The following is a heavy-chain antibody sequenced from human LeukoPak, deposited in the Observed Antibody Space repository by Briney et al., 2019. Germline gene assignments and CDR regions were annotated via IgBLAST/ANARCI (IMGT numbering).Heavy chain of an antibody. Sequence: PGGSLRLSCAASRFAVSTNHMNWGRQAPGKGLEWGAIIYTGVTTDYAESLTDRSTISRDDSIRTLYLEMYSLRAEDTHEYYCTRDSSSYYFDPWGQGTLVTVSS. J-gene: IGHJ4*02. CDR1: RFAVSTNH. V-gene: IGHV3-66*01. D-gene: IGHD6-6*01. CDR2: IYTGVTT. CDR3: TRDSSSYYFDP.